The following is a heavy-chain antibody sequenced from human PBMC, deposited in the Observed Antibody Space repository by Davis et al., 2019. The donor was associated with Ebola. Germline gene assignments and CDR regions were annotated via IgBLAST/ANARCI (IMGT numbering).Heavy chain of an antibody. J-gene: IGHJ6*04. Sequence: TLSLTCTVSGGSISSGGYYWSWLRQHPGKGLVWIGYIYYSGSTYYNPSLKSRVTISVDTSKNQFSLKLSSVTAADTAVYYCASSPYYYDSSNYYYGMDVWGKGTTVTVSS. CDR1: GGSISSGGYY. D-gene: IGHD3-22*01. CDR3: ASSPYYYDSSNYYYGMDV. CDR2: IYYSGST. V-gene: IGHV4-31*03.